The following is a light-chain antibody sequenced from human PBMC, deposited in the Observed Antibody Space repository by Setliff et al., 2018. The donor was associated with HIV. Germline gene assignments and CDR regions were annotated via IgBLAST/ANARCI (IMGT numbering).Light chain of an antibody. CDR1: SRDVGGHNY. Sequence: QSALAQPASVSGSLGQPITMSCTGTSRDVGGHNYVSWYQQHPGKAPKLMIYDVSNRPSGVSNRFSGSKSGSTASLTISGLQAEDEADYYCSSFTSSNIYVFGTGTKVTV. J-gene: IGLJ1*01. CDR3: SSFTSSNIYV. V-gene: IGLV2-14*03. CDR2: DVS.